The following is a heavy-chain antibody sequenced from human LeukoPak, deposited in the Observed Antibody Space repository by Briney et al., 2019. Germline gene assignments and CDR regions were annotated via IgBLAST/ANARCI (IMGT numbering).Heavy chain of an antibody. CDR3: ATDLMIVVVIKGGYAFDI. V-gene: IGHV1-24*01. J-gene: IGHJ3*02. CDR1: GYTLTELS. CDR2: FDPEDGET. D-gene: IGHD3-22*01. Sequence: ASVKVSCKVSGYTLTELSMHWVRQAPGKGLEWMGGFDPEDGETIYAQKFQGRVTMTEDTSTDTAYMELSSLRSEDTAVYYCATDLMIVVVIKGGYAFDIWGQGTMVTVSS.